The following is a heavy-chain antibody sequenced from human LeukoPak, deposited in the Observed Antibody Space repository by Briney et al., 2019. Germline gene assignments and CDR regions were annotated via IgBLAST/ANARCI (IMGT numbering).Heavy chain of an antibody. D-gene: IGHD3-22*01. Sequence: GGSLRLSCAASGFTFSSYTMSWVRQAPGKGLEWVSGISGNGGNTYYADSVKGRFTISRDNSKNTLYLQMNSLRAEDTAVYHCAKHYYDSSGRPYYFDDWGQGTLVTVSS. V-gene: IGHV3-23*01. CDR2: ISGNGGNT. CDR1: GFTFSSYT. J-gene: IGHJ4*02. CDR3: AKHYYDSSGRPYYFDD.